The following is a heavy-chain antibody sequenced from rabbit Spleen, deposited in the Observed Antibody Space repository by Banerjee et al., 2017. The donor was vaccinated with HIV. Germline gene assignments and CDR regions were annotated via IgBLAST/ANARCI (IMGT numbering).Heavy chain of an antibody. Sequence: LEVFGGGLVKPGGTLTLTCTVSGFSFSSNWICWVRQTPGKGLEWIACIVTNDGDTDHANWPKGRFTISKTSSTSVTLQMTSLTAAHTAAYCCARNYVNAFDPWDQGTLVTVS. D-gene: IGHD1-1*01. CDR3: ARNYVNAFDP. CDR1: GFSFSSNW. V-gene: IGHV1S45*01. J-gene: IGHJ2*01. CDR2: IVTNDGDT.